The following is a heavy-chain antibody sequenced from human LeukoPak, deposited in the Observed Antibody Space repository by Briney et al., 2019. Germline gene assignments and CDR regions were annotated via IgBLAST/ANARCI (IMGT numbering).Heavy chain of an antibody. CDR1: GFTFSNAW. CDR2: ITSKTDGRTT. Sequence: PGGSLRLSCAASGFTFSNAWMSWVRQAPGKGLEWVGRITSKTDGRTTDYAARVKGRFTISRDDSKYTLYLQMNSLKTEDTAVYYCTTEGIAVAGPFDYWGQGTLVTVSS. V-gene: IGHV3-15*01. D-gene: IGHD6-19*01. J-gene: IGHJ4*02. CDR3: TTEGIAVAGPFDY.